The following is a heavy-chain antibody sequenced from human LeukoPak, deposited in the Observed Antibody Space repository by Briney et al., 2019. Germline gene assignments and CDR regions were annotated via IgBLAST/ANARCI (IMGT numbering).Heavy chain of an antibody. CDR1: GFTFSSYS. CDR3: ARDLLIRVAGTRLYYYYYYGMDV. CDR2: IKQDGSEK. J-gene: IGHJ6*02. V-gene: IGHV3-7*01. D-gene: IGHD6-19*01. Sequence: PGGSLRLSCAASGFTFSSYSMNWVRQAPGKGLEWVANIKQDGSEKYYVDSVKGRFTISRDNAKNSLYLQMNSLRAEDTAVYYCARDLLIRVAGTRLYYYYYYGMDVWGQGTTVTVSS.